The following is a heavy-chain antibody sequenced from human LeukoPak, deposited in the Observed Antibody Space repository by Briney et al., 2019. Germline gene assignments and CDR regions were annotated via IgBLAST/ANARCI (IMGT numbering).Heavy chain of an antibody. D-gene: IGHD1-26*01. CDR1: GFTFSRYA. CDR3: VKDVGGSYAFDY. Sequence: GGSLRLSCSATGFTFSRYAMHWVRQAPGKGLEYVSGINDNGGRTHYGDSVKGRFSISRDNSKNTLHLQMSTLRAEDTALYYCVKDVGGSYAFDYWGQGILVTVAS. CDR2: INDNGGRT. J-gene: IGHJ4*02. V-gene: IGHV3-64D*09.